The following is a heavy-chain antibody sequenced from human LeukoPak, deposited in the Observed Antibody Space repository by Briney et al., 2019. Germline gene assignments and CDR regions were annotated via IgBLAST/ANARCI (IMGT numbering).Heavy chain of an antibody. Sequence: SETLSLTCTVSGDSISSSGYYWGWIRQPPGKGLEWIGYIYHSGSTYYNPSLKSRVTISVDRSKNQFSLKLSSVTAADTAVYYCARDGDYGSGSYYDWGQGTLVTVSS. V-gene: IGHV4-39*07. CDR1: GDSISSSGYY. J-gene: IGHJ4*02. CDR2: IYHSGST. D-gene: IGHD3-10*01. CDR3: ARDGDYGSGSYYD.